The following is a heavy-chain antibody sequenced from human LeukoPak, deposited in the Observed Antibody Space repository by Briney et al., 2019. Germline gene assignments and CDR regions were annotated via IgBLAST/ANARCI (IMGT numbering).Heavy chain of an antibody. V-gene: IGHV3-30-3*01. J-gene: IGHJ4*02. CDR2: ISSDENKK. D-gene: IGHD4-23*01. CDR1: GFTFTRYD. Sequence: GGSLRLSCAASGFTFTRYDMHWVRQAPGKGLEWVAVISSDENKKDYANAVKGRFNIARDNSQNTLFVQMNSLRVEDTAVYYCVLGHYGGLFDNWGQGALVIVSS. CDR3: VLGHYGGLFDN.